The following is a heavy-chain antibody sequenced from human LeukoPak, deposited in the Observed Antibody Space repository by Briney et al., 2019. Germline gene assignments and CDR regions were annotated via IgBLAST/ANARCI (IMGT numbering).Heavy chain of an antibody. V-gene: IGHV4-30-2*01. CDR3: ARLQYCSGTSCYWFDP. D-gene: IGHD2-2*01. CDR2: IYHTGST. Sequence: SETLSLTCDVSCGSISSGLYSWSWIRQPLGKGLEWIGYIYHTGSTYYNPSLKSRVTISVDTSKNQFSLRLSSVTAADTAVYYCARLQYCSGTSCYWFDPWGQGTLVTVSS. J-gene: IGHJ5*02. CDR1: CGSISSGLYS.